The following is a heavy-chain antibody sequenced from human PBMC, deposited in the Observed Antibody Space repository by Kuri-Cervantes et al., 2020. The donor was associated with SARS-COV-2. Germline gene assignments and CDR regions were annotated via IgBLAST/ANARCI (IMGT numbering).Heavy chain of an antibody. J-gene: IGHJ4*02. V-gene: IGHV1-3*01. CDR2: INAGNGNT. D-gene: IGHD2-2*01. CDR3: ARGYCSSTSCYPSDY. CDR1: GGTFSSYA. Sequence: ASVKVSCKASGGTFSSYAISWVRQAPGQRLEWMGWINAGNGNTKYSQKFQGRVTITRDTSASTAYMELSSLRSEDTAVYYCARGYCSSTSCYPSDYWGQGTRVTSSS.